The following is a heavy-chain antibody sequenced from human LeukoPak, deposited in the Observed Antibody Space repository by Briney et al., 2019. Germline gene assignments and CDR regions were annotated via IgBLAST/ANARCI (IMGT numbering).Heavy chain of an antibody. V-gene: IGHV4-39*01. Sequence: PSETPSLTCTVSGGSISSSSYYWGWIRQPPGKGLEWIGSIYYSGSTYYNPSLKSRVTISVDTSKNQFSLKLSSVTAADTAVYYCASRESIAAAEFDYWGQGTLVTVSS. CDR2: IYYSGST. J-gene: IGHJ4*02. CDR1: GGSISSSSYY. D-gene: IGHD6-13*01. CDR3: ASRESIAAAEFDY.